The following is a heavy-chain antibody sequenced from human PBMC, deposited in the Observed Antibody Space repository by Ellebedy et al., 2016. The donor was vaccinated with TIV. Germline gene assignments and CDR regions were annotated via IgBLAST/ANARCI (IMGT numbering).Heavy chain of an antibody. CDR2: IYYSGTT. CDR3: ARETDFWSDSSYFDY. V-gene: IGHV4-30-4*01. J-gene: IGHJ4*02. CDR1: GGSLSSGDYY. D-gene: IGHD3-3*01. Sequence: SETLSLTXSVSGGSLSSGDYYWTWIRQSPGKGLEWLGYIYYSGTTYYNTSLKSRITISVDTSKNQFSLRLSSVTAADTAVYFCARETDFWSDSSYFDYWGQGILVTISS.